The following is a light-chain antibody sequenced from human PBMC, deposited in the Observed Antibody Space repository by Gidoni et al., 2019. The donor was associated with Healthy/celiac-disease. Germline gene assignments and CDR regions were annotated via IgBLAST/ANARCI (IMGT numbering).Light chain of an antibody. CDR2: AAS. V-gene: IGKV1-9*01. Sequence: DIQLTQSPSFLSASVGDRVTITCRASQGIRSYLAWYQQKPGKAPKLLIYAASTLQSGVPSRFRGSGSGTEFTLTISSLQPEDVATYYCQQLNSYFFGGGTKVEIK. CDR3: QQLNSYF. CDR1: QGIRSY. J-gene: IGKJ4*01.